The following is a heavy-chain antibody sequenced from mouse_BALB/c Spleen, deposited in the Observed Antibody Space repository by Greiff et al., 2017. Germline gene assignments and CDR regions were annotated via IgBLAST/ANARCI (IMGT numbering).Heavy chain of an antibody. CDR3: ARGGNVDY. J-gene: IGHJ2*01. CDR2: ISYDGSN. Sequence: EVQLQQSGPGLVKPPQSLTLPCSVTGYSILSAYYWDWIRQLPGNKLVWMGYISYDGSNNYNTALKNRISITRDTSKNQLFLKLNSLTTEDTTTYYCARGGNVDYWGQGTTLTVTS. V-gene: IGHV3-6*02. D-gene: IGHD2-1*01. CDR1: GYSILSAYY.